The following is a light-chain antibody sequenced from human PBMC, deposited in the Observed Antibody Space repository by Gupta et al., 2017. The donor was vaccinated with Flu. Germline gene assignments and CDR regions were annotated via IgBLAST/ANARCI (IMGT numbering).Light chain of an antibody. CDR1: NIGSKN. CDR2: RDS. Sequence: SYELTLPLSVSVALGQTARITCGGNNIGSKNVHWYQQKPGQAPGLVIYRDSNRPAGIPERFSGSNSGNTATLTIRRAQAGDEADYYCQVWDSSNVVFGGGTKLNVL. V-gene: IGLV3-9*01. J-gene: IGLJ2*01. CDR3: QVWDSSNVV.